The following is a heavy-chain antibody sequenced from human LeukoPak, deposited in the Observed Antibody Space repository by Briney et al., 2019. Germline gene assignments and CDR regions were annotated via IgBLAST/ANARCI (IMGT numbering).Heavy chain of an antibody. D-gene: IGHD3-16*01. J-gene: IGHJ4*02. Sequence: ASETLSLTCTVSGGSISDYYWTWIRQPPGSGLEWIAYIHSSGSTNYNPSLKSRVIISIDTSRSQLSLKLSSVTAADTAMYYCARIEGDNSLEYWGQGTLVTVSS. CDR2: IHSSGST. V-gene: IGHV4-59*01. CDR1: GGSISDYY. CDR3: ARIEGDNSLEY.